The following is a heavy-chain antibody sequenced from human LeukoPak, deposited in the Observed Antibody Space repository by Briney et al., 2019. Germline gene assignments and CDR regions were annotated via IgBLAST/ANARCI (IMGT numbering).Heavy chain of an antibody. CDR3: ARGDGSGSDAFDI. CDR1: GGSISSGGYY. Sequence: SETLSLTCTVSGGSISSGGYYWSWIRQHPGKGLEWIGYIYYSGSTYYNPSLKSRVTISVDTSKNQFSLKLSSVTAADTAVYYCARGDGSGSDAFDIWGQGTMVTVSS. V-gene: IGHV4-31*03. CDR2: IYYSGST. J-gene: IGHJ3*02. D-gene: IGHD3-22*01.